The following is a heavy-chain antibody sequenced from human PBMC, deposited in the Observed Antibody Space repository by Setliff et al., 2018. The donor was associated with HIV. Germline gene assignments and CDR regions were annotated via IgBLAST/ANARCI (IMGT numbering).Heavy chain of an antibody. CDR1: GGSISGSSYY. CDR2: IDYSGST. CDR3: ARLDCSSSSGFVDY. V-gene: IGHV4-39*01. D-gene: IGHD2-2*01. J-gene: IGHJ4*02. Sequence: SSETLSLTCTVSGGSISGSSYYWGWIRQPPGKGLEWIGTIDYSGSTYQSPSPKSRVTLSVNTSKNQFSLKLSSVTAADTAVYYCARLDCSSSSGFVDYWGQGTLVTVS.